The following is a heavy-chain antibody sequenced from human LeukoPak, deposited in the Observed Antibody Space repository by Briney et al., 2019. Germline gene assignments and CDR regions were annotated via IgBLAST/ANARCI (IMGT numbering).Heavy chain of an antibody. CDR3: ARELPREVTLDY. J-gene: IGHJ4*01. D-gene: IGHD2-21*02. CDR2: IFTDGSTT. Sequence: GGSLRLSCVASEFNFFSFGMQWVRQAPGKGLVWVSRIFTDGSTTSCADSVKGRFTISRDNAKNTLYLQMNSLRAEDTAVYYCARELPREVTLDYWGQGTLVTVSP. CDR1: EFNFFSFG. V-gene: IGHV3-74*01.